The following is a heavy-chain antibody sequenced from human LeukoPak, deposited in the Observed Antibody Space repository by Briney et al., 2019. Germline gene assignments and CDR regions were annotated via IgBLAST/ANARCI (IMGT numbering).Heavy chain of an antibody. CDR1: GCSISSGSYY. Sequence: SQTLSLTCTVSGCSISSGSYYWSWIRQPAGKGLEWIGRIYTGGNSNYNPSLKSRVTISVDASKNQFSLKLSSVTAADTALYYCAREERGSSYGWAFDIWGQGTMFTVSS. D-gene: IGHD5-18*01. J-gene: IGHJ3*02. V-gene: IGHV4-61*02. CDR3: AREERGSSYGWAFDI. CDR2: IYTGGNS.